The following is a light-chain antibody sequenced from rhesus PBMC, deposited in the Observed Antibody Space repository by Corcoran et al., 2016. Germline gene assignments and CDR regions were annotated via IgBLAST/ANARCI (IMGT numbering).Light chain of an antibody. CDR1: QSLLHSDGYTY. CDR2: LGS. Sequence: DIVMTQTPLSLPFTPGEPASISCRSSQSLLHSDGYTYLDWYPQKPGQSPQLLIYLGSNRASGVPDRCRGSGAGTDFTRKMSRVEAEDVGVYYCMQSTQLPLTFGGGTKVELK. V-gene: IGKV2-78*01. J-gene: IGKJ4*01. CDR3: MQSTQLPLT.